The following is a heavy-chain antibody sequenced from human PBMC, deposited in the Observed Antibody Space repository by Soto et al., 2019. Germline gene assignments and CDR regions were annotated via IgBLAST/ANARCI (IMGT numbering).Heavy chain of an antibody. CDR2: ISYDGSNK. CDR1: GFTFSSYA. J-gene: IGHJ4*02. Sequence: QVQLVESGGGVVQPGRSLRLSCAASGFTFSSYAMHWVRQAPGKGLEWVAVISYDGSNKYYADSVKGRFTISRDNSKNTLYLQMNSLRAEDTAVYYCARVLIAEFFESPANWGQGTLVIVSS. D-gene: IGHD3-3*01. CDR3: ARVLIAEFFESPAN. V-gene: IGHV3-30-3*01.